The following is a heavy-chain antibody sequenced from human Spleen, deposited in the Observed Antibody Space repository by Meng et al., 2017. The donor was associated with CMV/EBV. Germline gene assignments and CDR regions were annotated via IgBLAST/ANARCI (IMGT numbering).Heavy chain of an antibody. Sequence: ASVKVSCKTSGYTFTGYYIHWVRQAPGQGLEWMGWINPNSGGTNYAQKFQGRVTMTRDTSIGTAYIEMSGLRSDDTAVYYCARPKGLEIFDFWGQGTLVTVSS. J-gene: IGHJ4*02. D-gene: IGHD1-1*01. V-gene: IGHV1-2*02. CDR1: GYTFTGYY. CDR2: INPNSGGT. CDR3: ARPKGLEIFDF.